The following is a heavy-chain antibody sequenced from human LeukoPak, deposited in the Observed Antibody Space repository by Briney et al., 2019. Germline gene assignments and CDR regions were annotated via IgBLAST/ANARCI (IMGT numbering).Heavy chain of an antibody. Sequence: ASVKVSCEASGYTFTSYDINWVRQATGQGLEWMGWMNPNSGNTGYAQKFQGRIAITRNTSISTAYMELSSLRSEDTAVYYCARGSMPYYYESGANWFDPWGQGTLVTVSS. V-gene: IGHV1-8*03. CDR2: MNPNSGNT. CDR3: ARGSMPYYYESGANWFDP. CDR1: GYTFTSYD. J-gene: IGHJ5*02. D-gene: IGHD3-22*01.